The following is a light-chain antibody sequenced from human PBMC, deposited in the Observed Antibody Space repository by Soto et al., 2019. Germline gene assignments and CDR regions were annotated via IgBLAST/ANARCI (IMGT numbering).Light chain of an antibody. Sequence: IGLTQSAGTISLYPKGRAPVCCRTSQNVSSSYLAWYQQQPAQAPRLLIYGASSRATGIPATFSGCRCGTDFSLTIMRLEPEDCAVQSCQQYPSSPPGTCGQGTKVDI. V-gene: IGKV3-20*01. CDR2: GAS. J-gene: IGKJ1*01. CDR1: QNVSSSY. CDR3: QQYPSSPPGT.